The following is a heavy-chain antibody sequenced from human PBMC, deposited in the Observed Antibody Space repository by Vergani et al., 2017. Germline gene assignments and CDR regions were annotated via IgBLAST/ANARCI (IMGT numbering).Heavy chain of an antibody. CDR1: GGSFSGYY. V-gene: IGHV4-34*01. J-gene: IGHJ3*02. CDR3: ARGPSVCSGGSCYVTGAFDI. Sequence: QVQLQQWGAGLLKPSETLSLTCAVYGGSFSGYYWSWIRQPPGKGLEWIGEINHSGSTNYNPSLKSRVTISVDTSKNQFYLKLSSVTAADTAVYYCARGPSVCSGGSCYVTGAFDIWGQGTMVTVSS. CDR2: INHSGST. D-gene: IGHD2-15*01.